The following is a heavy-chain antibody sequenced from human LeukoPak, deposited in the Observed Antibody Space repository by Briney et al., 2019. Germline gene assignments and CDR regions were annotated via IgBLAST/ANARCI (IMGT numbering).Heavy chain of an antibody. D-gene: IGHD6-6*01. CDR3: ARRRDGGRAAARLYDY. CDR1: GGSISSGSYY. CDR2: IYTSGST. V-gene: IGHV4-61*02. J-gene: IGHJ4*02. Sequence: SETLSLTCTVSGGSISSGSYYWSWTRQPAGKGLEWIGRIYTSGSTNYNPSLKSRVTISVDTSKNQFSLKLSSVTAADTAVYYCARRRDGGRAAARLYDYWGQGTLVTVSS.